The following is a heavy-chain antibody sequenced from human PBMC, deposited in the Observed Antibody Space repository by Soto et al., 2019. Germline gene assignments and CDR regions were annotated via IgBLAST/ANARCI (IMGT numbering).Heavy chain of an antibody. CDR1: GFTFSSYA. V-gene: IGHV3-30-3*01. D-gene: IGHD3-10*01. J-gene: IGHJ3*02. CDR2: ISYDGSNK. Sequence: GGSLRLSCAASGFTFSSYAMHWVRQAPGKGLEWVAVISYDGSNKYYADSVKGRFTTSRDNYKNTLYLQMNSLRAEDTAVYYCASFHGSGSYYPTDAFDIWGQGKMVTVSS. CDR3: ASFHGSGSYYPTDAFDI.